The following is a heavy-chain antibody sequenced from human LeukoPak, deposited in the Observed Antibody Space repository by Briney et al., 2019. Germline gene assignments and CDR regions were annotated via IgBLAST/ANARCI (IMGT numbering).Heavy chain of an antibody. D-gene: IGHD3-22*01. CDR3: AKLLYYYDSSQPY. CDR1: GFTFSSYC. CDR2: IRYDGSNK. Sequence: GGSLRLSCAASGFTFSSYCMHWVRQAPGKGLEWVAFIRYDGSNKYYADSVKGRFTISRDNSKNTLYLQMNSLRAEDTAVYYCAKLLYYYDSSQPYWGQGTLVTVSS. V-gene: IGHV3-30*02. J-gene: IGHJ4*02.